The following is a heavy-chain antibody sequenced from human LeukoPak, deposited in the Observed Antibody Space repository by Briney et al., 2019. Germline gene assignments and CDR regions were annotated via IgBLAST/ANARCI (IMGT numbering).Heavy chain of an antibody. V-gene: IGHV4-39*01. CDR1: VGSISSSSYY. J-gene: IGHJ5*02. CDR3: ARHDANDSSRWYNLFDP. Sequence: SETLSLTCTLSVGSISSSSYYWGWIRQPPGEGLEWHGSIYNSGITYYNPALKSRVTISVDTSKNQFSLKLSSVPAADTAVYYCARHDANDSSRWYNLFDPWGQGTLVTVSS. CDR2: IYNSGIT. D-gene: IGHD3-22*01.